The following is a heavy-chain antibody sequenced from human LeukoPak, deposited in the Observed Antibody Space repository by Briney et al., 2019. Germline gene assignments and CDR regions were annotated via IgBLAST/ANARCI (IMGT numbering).Heavy chain of an antibody. Sequence: GESLKISCKASGYSLSSYWIGWVRQMPGKGLKLMGIIYPGDSDTRYSPSFQGQVTISADKSINTAYVQWSSLKAPDTAIYYCARLQWELPDYWGQGTLVTVSS. J-gene: IGHJ4*02. V-gene: IGHV5-51*01. CDR2: IYPGDSDT. CDR1: GYSLSSYW. D-gene: IGHD1-26*01. CDR3: ARLQWELPDY.